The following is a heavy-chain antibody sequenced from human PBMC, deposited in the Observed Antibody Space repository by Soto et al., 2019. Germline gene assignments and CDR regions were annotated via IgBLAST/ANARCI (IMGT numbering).Heavy chain of an antibody. J-gene: IGHJ6*02. CDR3: ANPLSAGDYSYYGMDV. Sequence: GGSLRLCCAASGFTFSSYAMSWVRQAPGKGLEWVSAISGSGGSTYYADSVKGRFTISRDNSKNTLYLQMNSLRAEDTAVYYCANPLSAGDYSYYGMDVWGQGTTVTVSS. CDR1: GFTFSSYA. V-gene: IGHV3-23*01. CDR2: ISGSGGST. D-gene: IGHD6-25*01.